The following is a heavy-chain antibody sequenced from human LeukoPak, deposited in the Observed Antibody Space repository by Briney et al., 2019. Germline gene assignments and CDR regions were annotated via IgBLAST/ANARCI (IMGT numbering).Heavy chain of an antibody. Sequence: SVKVSCKASGGTFSSYAISWVRQAPGQGLEWMGRIIPILGIANYAQKFQGRVTMTRDTSTSTVYMELSSLRSEDTAVYYCARVSRELPGFDYWGQGTLVTVSS. J-gene: IGHJ4*02. V-gene: IGHV1-69*04. CDR1: GGTFSSYA. CDR2: IIPILGIA. D-gene: IGHD1-26*01. CDR3: ARVSRELPGFDY.